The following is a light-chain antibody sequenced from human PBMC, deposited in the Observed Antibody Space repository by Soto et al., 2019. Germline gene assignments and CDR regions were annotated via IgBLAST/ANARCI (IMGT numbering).Light chain of an antibody. CDR3: QVWDSSSDEGV. CDR1: NIGGKS. V-gene: IGLV3-21*02. J-gene: IGLJ1*01. Sequence: SYELTQPPSVSVAPGQTVRMTCGGENIGGKSVHWYQQKPGQAPVVVVFHDKDRPSGIPERFSGSNSGSAATLTIARVEAGDEADYFCQVWDSSSDEGVFGPGTKLTVL. CDR2: HDK.